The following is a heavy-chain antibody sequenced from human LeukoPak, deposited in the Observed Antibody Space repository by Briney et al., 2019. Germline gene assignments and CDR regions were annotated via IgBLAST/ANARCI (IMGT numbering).Heavy chain of an antibody. Sequence: ASVKVSCKASGYTFTSYDINWVRQATGQGLEWMGWMNPNSGNTGYAQKFQGRVTITRNTSISTAYMELSSLRSEDTAVYYCARKGSMTTDAFDIWGQGTMATVSS. D-gene: IGHD4-17*01. CDR1: GYTFTSYD. CDR3: ARKGSMTTDAFDI. V-gene: IGHV1-8*03. CDR2: MNPNSGNT. J-gene: IGHJ3*02.